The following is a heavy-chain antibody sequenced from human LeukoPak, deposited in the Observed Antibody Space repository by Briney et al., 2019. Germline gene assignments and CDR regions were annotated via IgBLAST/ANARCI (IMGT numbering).Heavy chain of an antibody. J-gene: IGHJ4*02. V-gene: IGHV3-7*01. CDR2: IKKTGSET. CDR3: AREDGYCSGGNCYSYFDS. CDR1: GFTFSHFW. D-gene: IGHD2-15*01. Sequence: GGSLGLSCAASGFTFSHFWMSWVRQAPGKGLEWVAYIKKTGSETYYVDSVKGRFTITRDNTRNSLFLQMYSLRAEATAVYFCAREDGYCSGGNCYSYFDSWGQGTLVTVSS.